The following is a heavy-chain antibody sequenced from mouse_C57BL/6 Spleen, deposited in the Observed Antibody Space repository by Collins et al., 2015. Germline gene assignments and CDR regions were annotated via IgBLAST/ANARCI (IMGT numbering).Heavy chain of an antibody. CDR3: TRGGYYLYY. J-gene: IGHJ2*01. CDR1: GFTFSNYW. D-gene: IGHD1-1*02. Sequence: EVKLEESGGGLVQPGGSMKLSCVASGFTFSNYWMNWVRQSPEKGLEWVAEIRLKSNNYATHYAESVKGRFTISRDDSKSSVYLQMNNLRAEDTGIYYCTRGGYYLYYWGQGTTLTVSS. CDR2: IRLKSNNYAT. V-gene: IGHV6-6*02.